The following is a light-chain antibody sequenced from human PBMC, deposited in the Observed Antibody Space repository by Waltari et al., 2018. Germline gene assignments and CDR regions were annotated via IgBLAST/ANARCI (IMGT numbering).Light chain of an antibody. V-gene: IGLV2-14*03. J-gene: IGLJ2*01. Sequence: QSALTQPASVSGSPGQSITISCTGTTRHVGGYQFVSRYQQHPGKAPKLIIYDVSQRPSGVSNRFSGSKSGNTASLTISGLQAEDEADYYCSSDTSSSTVLFGGGTKLTVV. CDR1: TRHVGGYQF. CDR2: DVS. CDR3: SSDTSSSTVL.